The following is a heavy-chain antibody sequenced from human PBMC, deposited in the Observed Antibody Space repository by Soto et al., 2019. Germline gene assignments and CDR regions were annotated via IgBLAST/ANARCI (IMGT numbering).Heavy chain of an antibody. Sequence: SVKVSCKASGGTFSSYAISWVRQAPGQGLEWMGGIIPIFGTANYAQKFQGRVTITADESTSTAYMELSSPRSEDTAVYYCARARGYGDSSVDYWGQGTLVTVSS. CDR2: IIPIFGTA. CDR1: GGTFSSYA. D-gene: IGHD4-17*01. J-gene: IGHJ4*02. CDR3: ARARGYGDSSVDY. V-gene: IGHV1-69*13.